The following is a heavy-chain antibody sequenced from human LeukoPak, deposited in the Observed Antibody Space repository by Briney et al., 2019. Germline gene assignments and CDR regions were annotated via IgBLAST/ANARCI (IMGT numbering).Heavy chain of an antibody. J-gene: IGHJ4*02. D-gene: IGHD2-15*01. Sequence: SETLSLTCAVYGGSFSGYYWSWIRQPPGKGLEWIGEINHSGSTNYNPSLKSRVTISVDTSKNQFSLKLSSATAADTAVYYCARGLYCSGGSCYSGFDYWGQGTLVTVSS. CDR1: GGSFSGYY. CDR3: ARGLYCSGGSCYSGFDY. V-gene: IGHV4-34*01. CDR2: INHSGST.